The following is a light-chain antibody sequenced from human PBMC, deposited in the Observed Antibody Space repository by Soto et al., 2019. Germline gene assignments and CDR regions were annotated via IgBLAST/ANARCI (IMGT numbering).Light chain of an antibody. CDR3: QQYSSAPRT. CDR1: QSLTNSF. V-gene: IGKV3-20*01. Sequence: IVLTQSPGTLSLSPGERATLSCRASQSLTNSFIAWYQQKPGQAPRLLIYDTSSRATGIPDRFNGSGSGTDFTLTISRLEPEDSAVYYCQQYSSAPRTFGQGNK. J-gene: IGKJ1*01. CDR2: DTS.